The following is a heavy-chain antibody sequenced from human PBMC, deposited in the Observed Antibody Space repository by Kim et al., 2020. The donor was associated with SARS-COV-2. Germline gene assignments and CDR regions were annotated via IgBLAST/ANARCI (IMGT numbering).Heavy chain of an antibody. CDR2: IYYSGST. CDR1: GGSISSYY. V-gene: IGHV4-59*08. D-gene: IGHD1-26*01. Sequence: SETLSLTCTVSGGSISSYYWSWIRQPPGKGLEWIGYIYYSGSTNYNPSLKSRVTISVDTSKNQFSLKLSSVTAADTAVYYCARLDLVGATPRHHYYGMDVWGQGTTVTVSS. J-gene: IGHJ6*02. CDR3: ARLDLVGATPRHHYYGMDV.